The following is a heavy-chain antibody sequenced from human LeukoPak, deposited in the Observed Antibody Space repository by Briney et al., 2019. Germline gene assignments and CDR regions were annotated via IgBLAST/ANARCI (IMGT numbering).Heavy chain of an antibody. CDR2: IDRKGGST. CDR3: VRGFRGGPFDC. CDR1: GFTFDDYG. Sequence: GGSLRLSCAASGFTFDDYGMSWVRRPPGKGLEWVSGIDRKGGSTSFADSVKGRFTISRDNARNSLFMQMSSLRAEDTAFYYCVRGFRGGPFDCWGQGTLVTVSS. J-gene: IGHJ4*02. V-gene: IGHV3-20*04. D-gene: IGHD3-10*01.